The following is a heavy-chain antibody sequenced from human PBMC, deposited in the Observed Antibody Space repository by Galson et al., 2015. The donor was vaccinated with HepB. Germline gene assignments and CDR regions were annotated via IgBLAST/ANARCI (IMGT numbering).Heavy chain of an antibody. D-gene: IGHD3-22*01. CDR3: ARDASTLHYYDSSGLDY. V-gene: IGHV3-30-3*01. J-gene: IGHJ4*02. CDR1: GFTFSSYA. CDR2: ISYDGSNK. Sequence: SLRLSCAASGFTFSSYAMHWVRQAPGKGLEWVAVISYDGSNKYYADSVKGRFTISRDNSKNTLYLQMNSLRAEDTAVYYCARDASTLHYYDSSGLDYWGQGTLVTVSS.